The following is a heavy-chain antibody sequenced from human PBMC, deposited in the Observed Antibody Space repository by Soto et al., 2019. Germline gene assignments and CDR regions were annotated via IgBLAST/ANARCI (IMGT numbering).Heavy chain of an antibody. J-gene: IGHJ4*02. D-gene: IGHD3-22*01. V-gene: IGHV3-15*07. CDR3: PNGVRSYYYDSSGYYYAPPGGY. Sequence: PEGSLRLSCAASGFTFSNAWMNWVRQAPGKGLEWVGRIKSKTDGGTTDYAAPVKGRFTISRDDSKNTLYLQMNSLKTEDTAVYYCPNGVRSYYYDSSGYYYAPPGGYWGPVHLVTVSS. CDR1: GFTFSNAW. CDR2: IKSKTDGGTT.